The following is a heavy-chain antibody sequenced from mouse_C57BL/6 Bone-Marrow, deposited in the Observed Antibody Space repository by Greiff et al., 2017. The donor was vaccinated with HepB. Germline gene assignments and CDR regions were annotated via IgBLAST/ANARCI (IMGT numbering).Heavy chain of an antibody. J-gene: IGHJ1*03. V-gene: IGHV1-81*01. Sequence: QVQLQQSGAELARPGASVKLSCKASGYTFTSYGISWVKQRTGQGLEWIGAIYPRSGNTYYNEKFKGKATLTADKSSSTAYMELRSLTSEDSAVYFCARYYYGLWYFDVWGTGTTVTVSS. CDR1: GYTFTSYG. D-gene: IGHD1-1*01. CDR2: IYPRSGNT. CDR3: ARYYYGLWYFDV.